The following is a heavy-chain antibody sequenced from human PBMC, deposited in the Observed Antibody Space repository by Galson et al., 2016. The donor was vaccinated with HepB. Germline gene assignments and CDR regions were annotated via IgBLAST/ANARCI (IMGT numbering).Heavy chain of an antibody. Sequence: TLSLTCTVSGDSISSGGYYWTWIRHHPGKGLEWIGYIYNSGTTYYNPSPKSRFTMSVDTSKNQFSLQLNSLTAADTAVYYCARGVHYGDYQDYWGQGTLVTVSS. V-gene: IGHV4-31*03. D-gene: IGHD4-17*01. CDR2: IYNSGTT. CDR3: ARGVHYGDYQDY. J-gene: IGHJ4*02. CDR1: GDSISSGGYY.